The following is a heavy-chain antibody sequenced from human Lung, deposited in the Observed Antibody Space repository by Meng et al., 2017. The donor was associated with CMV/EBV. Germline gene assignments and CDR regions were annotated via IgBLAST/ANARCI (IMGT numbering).Heavy chain of an antibody. J-gene: IGHJ6*02. Sequence: GXSLKIXCAASGFTVSDNYMSWVRQAPGKGLEWVSVIYSGGSSYYADSGKGRFTTSRDNSTNTLYLQMNSLRAEDTAVYYCAGDIEWFGGGGYFGMDVWGQGXTVTVSS. CDR3: AGDIEWFGGGGYFGMDV. D-gene: IGHD3-10*01. CDR2: IYSGGSS. CDR1: GFTVSDNY. V-gene: IGHV3-66*02.